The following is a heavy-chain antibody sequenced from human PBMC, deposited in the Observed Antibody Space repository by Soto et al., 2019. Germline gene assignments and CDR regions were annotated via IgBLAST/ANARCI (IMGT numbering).Heavy chain of an antibody. CDR2: IIPIFGTA. J-gene: IGHJ4*02. D-gene: IGHD3-16*01. CDR3: ARDGGRHSGGIDY. V-gene: IGHV1-69*01. CDR1: GGTCSRYS. Sequence: QVQLVQSGAEVKKPGSSVTVSCKAAGGTCSRYSINWVRQAPGQGLAWMGEIIPIFGTANYAQKFQGRVTITADESTSTAYMELRSLRSEDTAVYYCARDGGRHSGGIDYGCQGTLVTVSS.